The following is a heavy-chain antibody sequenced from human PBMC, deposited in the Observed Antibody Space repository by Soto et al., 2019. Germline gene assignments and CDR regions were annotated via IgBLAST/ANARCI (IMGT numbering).Heavy chain of an antibody. D-gene: IGHD2-15*01. CDR3: ARDFEVVVATHVYYYDGMDV. CDR1: GYTFTSYA. J-gene: IGHJ6*02. V-gene: IGHV1-3*01. CDR2: INAGNGNT. Sequence: ASVKVSCKASGYTFTSYAMHWVRQAPGQRLEGMGWINAGNGNTKYSQKFQGRVTITRETSASTAYMELSSLRSEDTAVYYCARDFEVVVATHVYYYDGMDVWGQGTTVTVSS.